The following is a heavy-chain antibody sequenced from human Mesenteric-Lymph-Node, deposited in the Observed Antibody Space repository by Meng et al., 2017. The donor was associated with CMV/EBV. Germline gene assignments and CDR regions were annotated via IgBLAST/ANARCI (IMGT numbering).Heavy chain of an antibody. D-gene: IGHD2-2*01. Sequence: GESLKISCAASGFTFDNYALNWVRQAPGKGLEWVSAISGSGGSTYYADSVKGRFTISRDNSKNTLYLQMNSLRVEDTAVYYCAKDRFEYQLLSFFDYWGQGTLVTVSS. CDR2: ISGSGGST. CDR3: AKDRFEYQLLSFFDY. CDR1: GFTFDNYA. J-gene: IGHJ4*02. V-gene: IGHV3-23*01.